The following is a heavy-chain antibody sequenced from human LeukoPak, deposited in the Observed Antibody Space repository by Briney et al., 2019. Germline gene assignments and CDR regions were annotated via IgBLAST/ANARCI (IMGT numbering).Heavy chain of an antibody. CDR2: IYTSGST. CDR1: GGSISSYY. J-gene: IGHJ6*02. V-gene: IGHV4-4*07. Sequence: TASETLSLTCTVSGGSISSYYWSWIRQPAGKGLEWIGRIYTSGSTNYNPSLKSRVTMSVDTSKNQFSLKLSSVTAADTAVYYCARHQERITIFGVADIYYYYYGMDVWGQGTTVTVSS. CDR3: ARHQERITIFGVADIYYYYYGMDV. D-gene: IGHD3-3*01.